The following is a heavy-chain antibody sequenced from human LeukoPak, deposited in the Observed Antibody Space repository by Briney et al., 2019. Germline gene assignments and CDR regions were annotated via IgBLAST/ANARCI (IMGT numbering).Heavy chain of an antibody. CDR2: IYYSGST. V-gene: IGHV4-31*03. CDR1: GGSISSGGYY. Sequence: SETLSLTCTVSGGSISSGGYYWSWIRQHPGKGLEWIGYIYYSGSTYYNPSLKSRVTISVDTSKNQFSLKLSSVTAADTAVYYCARDRSTMVRGVIIHTNWFDPWGQGTLVIVSS. D-gene: IGHD3-10*01. CDR3: ARDRSTMVRGVIIHTNWFDP. J-gene: IGHJ5*02.